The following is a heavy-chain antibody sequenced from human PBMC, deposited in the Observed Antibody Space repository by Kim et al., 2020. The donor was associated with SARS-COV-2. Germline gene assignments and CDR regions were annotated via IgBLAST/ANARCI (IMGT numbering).Heavy chain of an antibody. Sequence: ASVKVSCKASGYTFTSYGISWVRQAPGQGLEWMGWISAYNGNTNYAQKLQGRVTMTTDTSTSTAYMELRSLRSDDTAVYYCARDLVSYSGYVKGPFDYWGQGTLVTVSS. CDR3: ARDLVSYSGYVKGPFDY. J-gene: IGHJ4*02. CDR1: GYTFTSYG. CDR2: ISAYNGNT. V-gene: IGHV1-18*01. D-gene: IGHD5-12*01.